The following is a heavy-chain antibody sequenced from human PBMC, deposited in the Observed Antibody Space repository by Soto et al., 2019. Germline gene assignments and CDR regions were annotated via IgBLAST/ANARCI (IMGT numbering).Heavy chain of an antibody. CDR2: IYHSGST. J-gene: IGHJ5*02. V-gene: IGHV4-38-2*01. CDR1: GYSISSGYY. D-gene: IGHD3-3*01. Sequence: KTSETLSLTCAVSGYSISSGYYWGWIRQPPGKGLEWIGSIYHSGSTYYNPSLKSRVTISVDTSKNQFSLKLSSVTAADTAVYYCARIITIFGVVIFRNWFDPWGQGTLVTVSS. CDR3: ARIITIFGVVIFRNWFDP.